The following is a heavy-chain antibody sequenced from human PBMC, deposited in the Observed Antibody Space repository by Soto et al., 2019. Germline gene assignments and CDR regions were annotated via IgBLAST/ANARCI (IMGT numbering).Heavy chain of an antibody. CDR3: ARHTPAISISDH. J-gene: IGHJ4*02. V-gene: IGHV4-39*01. D-gene: IGHD2-15*01. CDR1: GGSISSSSYY. Sequence: QLQLQESGPGLVKPSETLSLTCTVSGGSISSSSYYWGWIRQPPGKGLEWIGSIYYSGSTYYNPSLKSRVTRSVDTSKNQFPLKLSSVTAADTAVYYCARHTPAISISDHWGQGTLVTVSS. CDR2: IYYSGST.